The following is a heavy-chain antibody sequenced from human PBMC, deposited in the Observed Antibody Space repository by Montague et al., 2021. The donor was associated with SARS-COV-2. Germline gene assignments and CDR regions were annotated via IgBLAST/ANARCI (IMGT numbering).Heavy chain of an antibody. V-gene: IGHV3-21*01. CDR3: ARFETSKFYSSGVDV. D-gene: IGHD6-6*01. CDR1: GFTFSSLS. CDR2: ISSESTYI. Sequence: SLRLSCAASGFTFSSLSMNWVRQAPGKRLEWVASISSESTYILYAESVRGRFTVSRDNAQNLLFLQMNSLRAEDTALYYCARFETSKFYSSGVDVWGRGTLVTVSS. J-gene: IGHJ2*01.